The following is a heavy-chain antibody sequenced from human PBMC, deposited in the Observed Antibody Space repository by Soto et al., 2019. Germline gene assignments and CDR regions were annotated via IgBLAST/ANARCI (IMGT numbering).Heavy chain of an antibody. CDR3: GRKTMAGTTGFDF. J-gene: IGHJ4*02. V-gene: IGHV1-18*01. CDR1: GYTFTSYG. D-gene: IGHD6-19*01. Sequence: QAQLVQSGAEVKKPGASVRVSCKASGYTFTSYGISWVRQAPGQGLEWMGWNSAYNGNTNYAQKLQGRVTMTTDTCTSTASMELRILRCADWAAYYCGRKTMAGTTGFDFWGQGTTVTVSS. CDR2: NSAYNGNT.